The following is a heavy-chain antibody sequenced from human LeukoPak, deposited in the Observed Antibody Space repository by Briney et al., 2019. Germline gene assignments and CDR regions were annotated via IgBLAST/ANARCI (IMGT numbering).Heavy chain of an antibody. CDR1: GFTFSSYE. J-gene: IGHJ4*02. CDR2: MSSSGSSI. CDR3: ARDFYINYYDSSGYYTYYFDY. D-gene: IGHD3-22*01. V-gene: IGHV3-48*03. Sequence: GGSLRLSCTASGFTFSSYEMNWVRQAPGEGLEWVSYMSSSGSSIYYADSVKGRFTISRDNSKNTLYLQMNSLRAEDTAVYYCARDFYINYYDSSGYYTYYFDYWGQGTLVTVSS.